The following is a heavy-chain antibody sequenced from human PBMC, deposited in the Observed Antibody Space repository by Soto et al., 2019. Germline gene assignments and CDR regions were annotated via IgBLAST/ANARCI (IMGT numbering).Heavy chain of an antibody. CDR1: GGSFSGYY. V-gene: IGHV4-34*01. CDR2: INHSGST. J-gene: IGHJ6*02. Sequence: SETLSLTCAVYGGSFSGYYWGWIRQPPGKGLEWIGEINHSGSTNYNPSLKSRVTISVDTSKNQFSLKLSSVTAADTAVYYCARGRLVYYYYYGMDVWGQGTTVTVSS. CDR3: ARGRLVYYYYYGMDV.